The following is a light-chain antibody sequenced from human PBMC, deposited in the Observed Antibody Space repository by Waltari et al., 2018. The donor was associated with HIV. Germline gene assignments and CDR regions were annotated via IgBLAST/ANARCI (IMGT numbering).Light chain of an antibody. Sequence: DIVMTQSPDSLAVSLGVRATINCKSSQSVLYSSNNKNYLAWYQQKPGQPPKLLIYWASTRESGVPDRFSGSGSGTDFTLTISSLQAEDVAVYYCQQYYSTWTFGQGTKVEIK. CDR2: WAS. CDR1: QSVLYSSNNKNY. CDR3: QQYYSTWT. V-gene: IGKV4-1*01. J-gene: IGKJ1*01.